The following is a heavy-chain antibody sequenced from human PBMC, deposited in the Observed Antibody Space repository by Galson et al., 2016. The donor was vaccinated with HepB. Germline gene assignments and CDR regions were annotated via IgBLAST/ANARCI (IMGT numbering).Heavy chain of an antibody. J-gene: IGHJ5*02. V-gene: IGHV3-7*01. CDR2: IKQDGSEK. CDR3: ARHPVSEWLVPNNWFDP. D-gene: IGHD3-22*01. Sequence: SLRLSCAASGFTFSSYWMSWVRQAPGKGLEWVANIKQDGSEKYYVDSVKGRFTISRDNAKNSLYLQMNSLRAEDTAVYYCARHPVSEWLVPNNWFDPWGQGTLVTVSS. CDR1: GFTFSSYW.